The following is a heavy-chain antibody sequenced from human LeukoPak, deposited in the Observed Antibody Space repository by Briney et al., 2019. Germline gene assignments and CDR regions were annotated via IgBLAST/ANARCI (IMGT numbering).Heavy chain of an antibody. D-gene: IGHD3-3*01. CDR2: IYSSGST. J-gene: IGHJ6*03. Sequence: SETLSLTCTVSGGSISSYYWSWIRQPAGKGLEWIGRIYSSGSTNYSPSLKSRVTMSVDTSNNQFSLKLSSVTAADTAVYYCARVVVFGVVSSDYYYYYMDVWGKGTTVTVSS. CDR1: GGSISSYY. V-gene: IGHV4-4*07. CDR3: ARVVVFGVVSSDYYYYYMDV.